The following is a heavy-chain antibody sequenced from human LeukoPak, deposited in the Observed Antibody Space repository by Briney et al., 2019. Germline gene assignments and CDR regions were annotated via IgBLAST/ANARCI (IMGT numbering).Heavy chain of an antibody. V-gene: IGHV1-8*01. CDR3: ARGRSGLAAAGTYDY. CDR2: INPKSGRT. J-gene: IGHJ4*02. D-gene: IGHD6-13*01. CDR1: GYTCTTSD. Sequence: ASVKVSCKASGYTCTTSDINWVRQATGQGLEWMGWINPKSGRTGYAKKFQDRVSMTMNTSISTAYMEVSSLRFDDTAVYYCARGRSGLAAAGTYDYWGQGTLITVSS.